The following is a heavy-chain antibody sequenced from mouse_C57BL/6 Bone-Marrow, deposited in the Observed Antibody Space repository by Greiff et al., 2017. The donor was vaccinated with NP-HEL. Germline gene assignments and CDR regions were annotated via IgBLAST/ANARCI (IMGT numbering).Heavy chain of an antibody. Sequence: QVQLKESGAELMKPGASVKLSCKATGYTFTGYWIEWVKQRPGHGLEWIGEILPGSGSTTYNEKFKGKATFTAHTSSNTAYMQRSSLTTEDSAIYYCAPYDYDGYFDYWGQGTTLTVSS. D-gene: IGHD2-4*01. CDR3: APYDYDGYFDY. V-gene: IGHV1-9*01. CDR1: GYTFTGYW. J-gene: IGHJ2*01. CDR2: ILPGSGST.